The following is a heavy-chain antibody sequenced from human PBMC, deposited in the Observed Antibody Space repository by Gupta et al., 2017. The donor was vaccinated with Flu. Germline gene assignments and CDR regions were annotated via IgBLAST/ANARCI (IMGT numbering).Heavy chain of an antibody. D-gene: IGHD2-2*01. CDR3: ARHFRVPAGRVDY. Sequence: QLQLQESGPGLVKPSETLSLTCTVSGGSISSSSYHWGWISQPPGKGLEWIGSIYYSWSTYYNPSLKSRVTISVDPSKNQFSLKLSSVTAADTAVYYCARHFRVPAGRVDYWGQGTLVTVSS. V-gene: IGHV4-39*01. CDR1: GGSISSSSYH. CDR2: IYYSWST. J-gene: IGHJ4*02.